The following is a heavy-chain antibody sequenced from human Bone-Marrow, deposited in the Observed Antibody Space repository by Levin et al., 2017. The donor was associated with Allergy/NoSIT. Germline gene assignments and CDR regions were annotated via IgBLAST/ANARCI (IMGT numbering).Heavy chain of an antibody. CDR1: GGSMSISSYY. Sequence: SETLSLTCNVSGGSMSISSYYWGWVRQPPGTGLEWIGSVYSSGSTQYNPSLKSRVTISADTSKNQFFLKLSSVSAADTAVYYCARRGTPRFTLVRGVIWWFDPWGQGTLVTVSS. CDR2: VYSSGST. V-gene: IGHV4-39*01. D-gene: IGHD3-10*01. CDR3: ARRGTPRFTLVRGVIWWFDP. J-gene: IGHJ5*02.